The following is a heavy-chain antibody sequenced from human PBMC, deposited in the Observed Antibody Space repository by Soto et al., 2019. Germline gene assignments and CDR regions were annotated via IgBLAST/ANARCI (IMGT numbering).Heavy chain of an antibody. V-gene: IGHV3-21*01. J-gene: IGHJ6*02. CDR1: GFTFSSYS. CDR3: ARYCSGGSCYYYYGMDV. Sequence: GGSLRLSCAASGFTFSSYSMNWVRQAPGKGLEWVSSISSSSSYIYYADSVKGRFTISRDNAKNSLYLQMNSLRAEDTAVYYCARYCSGGSCYYYYGMDVWGQGTTVTVYS. CDR2: ISSSSSYI. D-gene: IGHD2-15*01.